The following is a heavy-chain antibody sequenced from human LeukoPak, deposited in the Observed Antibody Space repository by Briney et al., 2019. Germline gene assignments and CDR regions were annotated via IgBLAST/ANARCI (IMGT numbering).Heavy chain of an antibody. V-gene: IGHV1-69*05. CDR2: IIPIFCTS. D-gene: IGHD2-21*02. J-gene: IGHJ4*02. Sequence: QAPGXGLXXXGXIIPIFCTSNYAQKFQGRVTITTDESTSTAYMELSSLRSEDTAVYYCARTYCGGDCYNYFDYWGQGTLVTVSS. CDR3: ARTYCGGDCYNYFDY.